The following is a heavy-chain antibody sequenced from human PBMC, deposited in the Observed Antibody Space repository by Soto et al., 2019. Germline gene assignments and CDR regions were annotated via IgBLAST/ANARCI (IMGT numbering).Heavy chain of an antibody. CDR2: VSRTGGRT. CDR1: GVNFSDSA. Sequence: EEQLLESGGNLLQAGESLRLSCAASGVNFSDSAMSWFRQAPGKGLERVSAVSRTGGRTFYPYSVKGRFTISRDNSENTLHPQMTSLRAEDTAVNFCATYNLWRFDSWGQGTLVTVSS. J-gene: IGHJ4*02. V-gene: IGHV3-23*01. CDR3: ATYNLWRFDS. D-gene: IGHD3-3*01.